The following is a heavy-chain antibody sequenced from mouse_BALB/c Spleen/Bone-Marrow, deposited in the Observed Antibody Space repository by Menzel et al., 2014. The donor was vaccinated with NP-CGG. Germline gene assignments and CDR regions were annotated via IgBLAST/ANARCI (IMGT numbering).Heavy chain of an antibody. CDR3: ARDDYDAFAY. CDR2: INPSTGYT. V-gene: IGHV1-7*01. D-gene: IGHD2-4*01. Sequence: QVQLKQSGAELAKPGASVKMSCKASGYTFTSYWMHWVRQRPGQGLEWIGYINPSTGYTEYNQRFKDKATLAAVKSSTTAYMQLSSLTSEDSAVYYCARDDYDAFAYRGQGTLVTVSA. CDR1: GYTFTSYW. J-gene: IGHJ3*01.